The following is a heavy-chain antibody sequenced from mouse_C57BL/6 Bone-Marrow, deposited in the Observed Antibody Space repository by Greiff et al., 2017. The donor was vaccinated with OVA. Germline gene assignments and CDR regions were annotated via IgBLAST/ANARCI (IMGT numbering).Heavy chain of an antibody. D-gene: IGHD1-1*01. CDR2: ISSGGSYT. Sequence: ESGGDLVKPGGSLKLSCAASGFTFSSYGMSWVRQTPDKRLEWVATISSGGSYTYYPDSVKGRFTIARDNAKNTLYLQMSSLKSEDTAMYYCARRDYYGSPWFAYWGQGTLVTVSA. CDR3: ARRDYYGSPWFAY. V-gene: IGHV5-6*02. CDR1: GFTFSSYG. J-gene: IGHJ3*01.